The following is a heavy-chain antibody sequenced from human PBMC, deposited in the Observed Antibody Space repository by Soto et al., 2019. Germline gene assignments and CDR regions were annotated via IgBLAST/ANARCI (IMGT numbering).Heavy chain of an antibody. Sequence: GGSLRLSCAASGFTFSSYAMHWVRQAPGKGLEWVAVISYDGSNKYYADSVKGRFTISRDNSKNTLYLQMNSLRAEDTAVYYCARVDYYDSSGYYIPLYYYYGMDVWGQGTTVTVSS. CDR1: GFTFSSYA. CDR3: ARVDYYDSSGYYIPLYYYYGMDV. D-gene: IGHD3-22*01. J-gene: IGHJ6*02. V-gene: IGHV3-30-3*01. CDR2: ISYDGSNK.